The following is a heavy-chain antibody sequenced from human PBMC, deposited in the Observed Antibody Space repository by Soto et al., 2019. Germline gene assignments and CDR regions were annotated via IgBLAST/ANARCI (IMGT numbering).Heavy chain of an antibody. V-gene: IGHV5-51*01. CDR2: ISPGDSNT. CDR3: ARSRPLHSSILSHYYYGMDV. CDR1: GYYFTSYW. Sequence: PGESLKISCKVSGYYFTSYWIGWVRQMPGKGLEWMGIISPGDSNTKYSPSFQGQVTISADKSISTAYLQWSSLKASDTAMYYCARSRPLHSSILSHYYYGMDVWGQGTTVTVSS. D-gene: IGHD2-2*01. J-gene: IGHJ6*02.